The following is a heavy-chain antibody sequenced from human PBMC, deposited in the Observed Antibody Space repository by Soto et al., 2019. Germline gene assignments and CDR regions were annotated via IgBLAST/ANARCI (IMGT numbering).Heavy chain of an antibody. Sequence: EAQLVESGGGLVQPGGSLRLSCAASGFTFSNYEMHWVRQAPGKGLECVSGISNNGANTDYAKSVKGRFTISRDNSENTLYLQMGSLRAEDMAIDYCARRGYGSRWPNVYMDVWGKGTTVTVSS. D-gene: IGHD6-13*01. CDR1: GFTFSNYE. CDR3: ARRGYGSRWPNVYMDV. V-gene: IGHV3-64*01. J-gene: IGHJ6*03. CDR2: ISNNGANT.